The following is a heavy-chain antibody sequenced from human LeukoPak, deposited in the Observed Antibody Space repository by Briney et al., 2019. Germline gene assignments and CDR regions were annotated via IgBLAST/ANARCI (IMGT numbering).Heavy chain of an antibody. D-gene: IGHD5-12*01. CDR3: GGGLRGGNWFDP. CDR1: GYTFTSYG. CDR2: ISAYNGNT. V-gene: IGHV1-18*01. J-gene: IGHJ5*02. Sequence: ASVKVSCKASGYTFTSYGISWVRQAPGQGLEWMGWISAYNGNTNYAQKLQGRVTMTTDTSTSTAYMELRSLRSDDTAVYYWGGGLRGGNWFDPWGQGTLVTVSS.